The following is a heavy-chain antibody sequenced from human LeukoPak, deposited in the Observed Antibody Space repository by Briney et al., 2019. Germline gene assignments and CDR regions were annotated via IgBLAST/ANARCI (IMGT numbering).Heavy chain of an antibody. Sequence: GGSLRLSCAASGFTFSGYWMNWVRQAPGRGLEWVANIKQDGSDRYCVDSVKGRFTVSRDNAKNSLYLQMNSLRDEDTAVYYCARGRYGTGWYLDAFDIWGQGTMVAVSS. CDR1: GFTFSGYW. D-gene: IGHD6-19*01. V-gene: IGHV3-7*01. CDR3: ARGRYGTGWYLDAFDI. CDR2: IKQDGSDR. J-gene: IGHJ3*02.